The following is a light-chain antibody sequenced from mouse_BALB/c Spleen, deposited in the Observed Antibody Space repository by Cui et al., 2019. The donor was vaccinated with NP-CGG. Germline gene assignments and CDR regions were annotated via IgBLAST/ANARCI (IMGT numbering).Light chain of an antibody. CDR2: GTN. V-gene: IGLV1*01. Sequence: QAVVTQESALTTSPGETVTLTCRSSTRAVTTNNYANWVQEKPDHLFTGLIGGTNNRVPGVPARFSGSLIGDKAALTITGAQTEDEAIYFCALWYSNHWVFGGGTKLTVL. CDR1: TRAVTTNNY. CDR3: ALWYSNHWV. J-gene: IGLJ1*01.